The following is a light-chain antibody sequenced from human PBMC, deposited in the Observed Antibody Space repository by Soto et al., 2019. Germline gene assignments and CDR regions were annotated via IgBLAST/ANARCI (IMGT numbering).Light chain of an antibody. CDR2: DVS. CDR1: SSDVGGYNY. CDR3: CSYAGSYTFEV. Sequence: QSALTQPRSVSGSPGQSVTISCTGTSSDVGGYNYVSWYQQHPGKAPKLMIYDVSMRPSGVPDRFSGYKSGNTASLTISGLPAEDEDDYYCCSYAGSYTFEVFGGGTKLTVL. V-gene: IGLV2-11*01. J-gene: IGLJ2*01.